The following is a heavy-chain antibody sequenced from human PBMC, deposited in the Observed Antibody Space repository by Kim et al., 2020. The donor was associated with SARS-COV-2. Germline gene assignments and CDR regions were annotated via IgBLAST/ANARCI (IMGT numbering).Heavy chain of an antibody. V-gene: IGHV1-46*01. J-gene: IGHJ4*02. CDR3: ARDLGGFDY. D-gene: IGHD3-16*01. Sequence: YAQNFQGRVTMTSNTSTTTVYMELSSLRSDDTAMYYCARDLGGFDYWGQGTLVTVSS.